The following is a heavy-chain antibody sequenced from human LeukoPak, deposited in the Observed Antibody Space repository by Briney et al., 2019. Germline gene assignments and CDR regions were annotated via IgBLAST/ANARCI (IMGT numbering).Heavy chain of an antibody. CDR3: ARHNREYASDSPLDY. J-gene: IGHJ4*02. CDR2: SYPGDSDT. CDR1: GYIFTNYW. V-gene: IGHV5-51*01. D-gene: IGHD1-14*01. Sequence: GASLHVCCDCSGYIFTNYWIGWVRHVPGKGLEWMGISYPGDSDTRYSPSFQGQVTISADKSISNAYLQWSSLKASDTAMYYCARHNREYASDSPLDYWGQGTLVTVSS.